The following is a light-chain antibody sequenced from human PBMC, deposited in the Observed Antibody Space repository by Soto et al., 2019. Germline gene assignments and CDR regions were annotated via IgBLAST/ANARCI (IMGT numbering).Light chain of an antibody. CDR1: QSVSRSD. V-gene: IGKV3-20*01. Sequence: EIVLTQSPGTLSLSPGERATLSCRASQSVSRSDLAWYQQKPGQAPRLLIYGASSRATGIPDRFSGSGPGTDFTLTISRMEPEDFAVYYCQQFSSTPSWTFGQGIKVDIK. CDR3: QQFSSTPSWT. CDR2: GAS. J-gene: IGKJ1*01.